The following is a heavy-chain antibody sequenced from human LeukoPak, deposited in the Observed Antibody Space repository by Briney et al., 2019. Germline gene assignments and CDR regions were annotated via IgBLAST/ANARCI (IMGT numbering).Heavy chain of an antibody. CDR3: ARGPLVPAANSYYYYYRDV. D-gene: IGHD2-2*01. J-gene: IGHJ6*03. CDR1: GFTFSSYA. V-gene: IGHV3-30*04. Sequence: GGSLRLSCAASGFTFSSYAMHWVRQARGKGLEWVAVISSDGSNKYYADSMKGRFTISRDNSKNTLYLQMNSLRAEDTAVYYCARGPLVPAANSYYYYYRDVWGKGTTVTISS. CDR2: ISSDGSNK.